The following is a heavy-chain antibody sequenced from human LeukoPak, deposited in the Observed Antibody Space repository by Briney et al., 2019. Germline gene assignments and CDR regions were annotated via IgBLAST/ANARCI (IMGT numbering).Heavy chain of an antibody. Sequence: GGSLRLSCAASGVTFISYWMSWVRQAPGKGLEWVANIKQDGSEKYYVDSVKGRFTISRDNAKNSLYLQMNSLRAEDTAVYYCARDLDYWGQGTLVTVSS. J-gene: IGHJ4*02. CDR2: IKQDGSEK. CDR3: ARDLDY. CDR1: GVTFISYW. V-gene: IGHV3-7*03.